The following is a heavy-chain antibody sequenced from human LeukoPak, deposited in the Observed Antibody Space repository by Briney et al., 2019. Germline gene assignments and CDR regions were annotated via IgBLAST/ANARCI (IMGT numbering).Heavy chain of an antibody. V-gene: IGHV1-2*06. CDR1: GHTFTGYY. CDR3: AAIRGCSGGSCSDLYWYFDL. J-gene: IGHJ2*01. CDR2: INPNSGGT. D-gene: IGHD2-15*01. Sequence: ASVKVSCKASGHTFTGYYMHWVRQAPGQGLEWMGRINPNSGGTNYAQKFQGRVTMTRDTSISTAYMELSRLRSDDTAVYYCAAIRGCSGGSCSDLYWYFDLWGRGTLVTVSS.